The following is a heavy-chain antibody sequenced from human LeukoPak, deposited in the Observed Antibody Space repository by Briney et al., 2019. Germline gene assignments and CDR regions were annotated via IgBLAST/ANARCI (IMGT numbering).Heavy chain of an antibody. D-gene: IGHD3-3*01. Sequence: GGSLRLSCAASGFTFDANGMNWVRQAPGEGLEWLTWIRDGGSTSYADSVKGRITISRDNAKNSLYLQMNSLRAEETDVYYCAKFPPFTIFWVDDAFDIWGQGTMVTVSS. J-gene: IGHJ3*02. CDR2: IRDGGST. CDR1: GFTFDANG. CDR3: AKFPPFTIFWVDDAFDI. V-gene: IGHV3-20*04.